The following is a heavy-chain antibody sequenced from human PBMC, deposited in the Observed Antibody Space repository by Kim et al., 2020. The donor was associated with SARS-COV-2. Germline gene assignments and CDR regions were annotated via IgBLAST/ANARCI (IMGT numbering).Heavy chain of an antibody. V-gene: IGHV4-34*01. Sequence: SETLSLTCAVYGGSFSGYYWSWIRQPPGKGLEWIGEINHSGSTNYNPSLKSRVTISVDTSKNQFSLKLSSVTAADTAVYYCARDGSRSSSWYHRHERAGQPLVYWGQGTLVTVSS. CDR1: GGSFSGYY. CDR3: ARDGSRSSSWYHRHERAGQPLVY. J-gene: IGHJ4*02. D-gene: IGHD6-13*01. CDR2: INHSGST.